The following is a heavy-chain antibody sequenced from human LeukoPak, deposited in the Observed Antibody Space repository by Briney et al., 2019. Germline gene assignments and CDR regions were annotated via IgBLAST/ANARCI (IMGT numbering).Heavy chain of an antibody. CDR2: IYYSGST. J-gene: IGHJ5*02. V-gene: IGHV4-59*01. Sequence: YIYYSGSTNYNPSLKSRVTISVDTSKNQFSLKLSSVTAADTAVYYCARAVESLARGSDPWGQGTLVTVSS. CDR3: ARAVESLARGSDP. D-gene: IGHD3-10*01.